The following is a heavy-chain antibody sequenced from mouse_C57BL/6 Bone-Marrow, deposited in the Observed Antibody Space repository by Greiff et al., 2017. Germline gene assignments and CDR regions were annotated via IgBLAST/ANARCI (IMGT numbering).Heavy chain of an antibody. CDR2: IWSGGST. D-gene: IGHD1-2*01. CDR1: GFSLTSYG. CDR3: ARKEGALRRDYYAMDY. V-gene: IGHV2-2*01. Sequence: QVQLKESGPGLVQPSQSLSITCTVSGFSLTSYGVHWVRQSPGKGLEWLGVIWSGGSTDYNAAFITRLSISKDNSRSQVFFKMNRLQADDTAIYYCARKEGALRRDYYAMDYWGQGTSVTVSS. J-gene: IGHJ4*01.